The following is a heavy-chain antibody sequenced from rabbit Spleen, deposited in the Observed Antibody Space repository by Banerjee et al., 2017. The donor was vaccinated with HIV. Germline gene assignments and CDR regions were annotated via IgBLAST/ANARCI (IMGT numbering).Heavy chain of an antibody. V-gene: IGHV1S40*01. CDR2: ISAGSGNT. Sequence: QSLEESGGDLVKPGASLTLTCTASGFSFSSSDYMCWVRQAPGKGLEWIALISAGSGNTYYTTWAKGRFSISRENAQNTVFLQMTSLTAADTATYFCARDGAGGSYFALWGPGTLVTVS. D-gene: IGHD8-1*01. J-gene: IGHJ4*01. CDR3: ARDGAGGSYFAL. CDR1: GFSFSSSDY.